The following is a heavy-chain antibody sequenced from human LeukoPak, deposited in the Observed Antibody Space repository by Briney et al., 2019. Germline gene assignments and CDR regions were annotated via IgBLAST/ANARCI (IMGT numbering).Heavy chain of an antibody. Sequence: GGSLRLSCAASGFTFSSYAMSWVRQAPGKGLEWVSAISGSGDSTYYANSVKGRFTISRDNSKNTLYLQMNSLRAEDTAVYFCARDVTMVRGAQDYYGMDVWGQGTTVTVSS. D-gene: IGHD3-10*01. CDR2: ISGSGDST. CDR3: ARDVTMVRGAQDYYGMDV. CDR1: GFTFSSYA. J-gene: IGHJ6*02. V-gene: IGHV3-23*01.